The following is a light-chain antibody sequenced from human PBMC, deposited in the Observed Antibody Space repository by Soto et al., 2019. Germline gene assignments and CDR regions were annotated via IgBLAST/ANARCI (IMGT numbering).Light chain of an antibody. J-gene: IGLJ3*02. CDR1: SSNIGSNY. CDR2: SNN. Sequence: QSVLTQPPSASGTPGQRVTISCSGSSSNIGSNYVYWYQQLPGTAPKLLIYSNNQRPSGVPDRFSVSKSGTSASLAISGLRSEDEADYYCAAWDDSLSGRVFGGGTKLTVL. CDR3: AAWDDSLSGRV. V-gene: IGLV1-47*02.